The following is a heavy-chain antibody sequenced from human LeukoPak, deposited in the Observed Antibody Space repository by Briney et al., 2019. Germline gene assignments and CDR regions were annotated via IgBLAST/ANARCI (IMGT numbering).Heavy chain of an antibody. D-gene: IGHD6-19*01. J-gene: IGHJ4*02. Sequence: SETLSLTCTVSGGSISSSSYYWGWIRQPPGKGLEWFGSIYYSGSTYYNPSLKSRVTMSIDTSKNHFSLKLTSVTAADTATYYCARETSLAGFASGLGFNYWGQGILVTVSS. CDR1: GGSISSSSYY. CDR2: IYYSGST. V-gene: IGHV4-39*07. CDR3: ARETSLAGFASGLGFNY.